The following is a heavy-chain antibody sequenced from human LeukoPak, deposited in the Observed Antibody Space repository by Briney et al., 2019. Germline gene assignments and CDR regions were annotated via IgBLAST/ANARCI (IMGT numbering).Heavy chain of an antibody. V-gene: IGHV3-23*01. CDR3: AKQSSSWYFPYYFDY. CDR1: GFTFSSYA. D-gene: IGHD6-13*01. CDR2: ISGSGGST. Sequence: GGSLRLSCAASGFTFSSYAMSWVRQAPGKGLEWVSGISGSGGSTYYADSVKGRFTISRDNSKDTLYLQMNSLRAEDTAVYYCAKQSSSWYFPYYFDYWGQGTLVTVYS. J-gene: IGHJ4*02.